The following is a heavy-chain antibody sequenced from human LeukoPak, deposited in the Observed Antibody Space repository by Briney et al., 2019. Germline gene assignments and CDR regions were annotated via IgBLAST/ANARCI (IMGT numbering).Heavy chain of an antibody. Sequence: GGSLRLSCAASGFTFSSYWMSLVRQAPGKGLEWVANIKQDGSEKYFVDSVKGRFTISRDNAKNSLYLQMNSLRAEDTAVYYCASGLRTFDYWGQGTQVTVSS. J-gene: IGHJ4*02. CDR1: GFTFSSYW. CDR2: IKQDGSEK. D-gene: IGHD5-12*01. V-gene: IGHV3-7*01. CDR3: ASGLRTFDY.